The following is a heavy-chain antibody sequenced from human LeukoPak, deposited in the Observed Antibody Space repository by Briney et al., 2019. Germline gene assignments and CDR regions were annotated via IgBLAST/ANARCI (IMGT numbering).Heavy chain of an antibody. D-gene: IGHD3-9*01. J-gene: IGHJ3*02. CDR1: GGSISSSSYY. CDR3: ARGGYFDWFDAFDI. CDR2: IYYSGST. Sequence: SETLSLTCTVSGGSISSSSYYWGWIRQPPGKGLEWIGSIYYSGSTYYNPSLKSRVTIPVDTSKNQFSLKLSSVTAADTAVYYCARGGYFDWFDAFDIWGQGTMVTVSS. V-gene: IGHV4-39*01.